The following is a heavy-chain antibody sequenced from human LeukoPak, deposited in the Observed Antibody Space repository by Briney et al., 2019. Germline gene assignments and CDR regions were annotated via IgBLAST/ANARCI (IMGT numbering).Heavy chain of an antibody. Sequence: GGSLRLSCAASVFTFSSYWMIWVRQAPGKGLEWVANIKQDGSEKYYVDSVKGRFTISRDNAKNSLYLQMNSLRAEDTAAYYCARGDCSGGSCYFDYWGQGTLVTVSS. V-gene: IGHV3-7*01. CDR3: ARGDCSGGSCYFDY. D-gene: IGHD2-15*01. CDR1: VFTFSSYW. J-gene: IGHJ4*02. CDR2: IKQDGSEK.